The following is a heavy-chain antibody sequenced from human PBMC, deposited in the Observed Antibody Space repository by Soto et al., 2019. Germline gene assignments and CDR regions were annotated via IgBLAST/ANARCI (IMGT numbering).Heavy chain of an antibody. J-gene: IGHJ6*02. CDR3: ARDVGYPVLFSQVKNYYYGMDV. Sequence: ASVKVSCKASGYTFSSFGMSWVRQAPGQGLEWMGWISAYNGNTNYAQKVQGRVTMTTDTSTSTAYMELRSLRSDDTAVYYCARDVGYPVLFSQVKNYYYGMDVWGQGTTVTVS. CDR2: ISAYNGNT. D-gene: IGHD2-2*01. V-gene: IGHV1-18*04. CDR1: GYTFSSFG.